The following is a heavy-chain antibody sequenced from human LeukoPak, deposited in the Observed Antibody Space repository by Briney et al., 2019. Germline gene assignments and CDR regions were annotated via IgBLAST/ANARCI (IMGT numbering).Heavy chain of an antibody. CDR3: TRPAGRVRDDY. D-gene: IGHD1-26*01. J-gene: IGHJ4*02. Sequence: PGASLRLSCAASGFTFSGSAMHWVRQASGKGLEWVGRIRSKANSYATAYAASVKGRFTISRDDSKNTAYLQMNSLKTEDTAVYYCTRPAGRVRDDYWGQGTLVTVSS. CDR2: IRSKANSYAT. CDR1: GFTFSGSA. V-gene: IGHV3-73*01.